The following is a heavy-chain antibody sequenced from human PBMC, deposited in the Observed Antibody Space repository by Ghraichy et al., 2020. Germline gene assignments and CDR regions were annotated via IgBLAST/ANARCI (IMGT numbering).Heavy chain of an antibody. CDR2: INPSGGST. D-gene: IGHD3-9*01. V-gene: IGHV1-46*01. J-gene: IGHJ6*02. CDR1: GYTFTSYY. CDR3: ARDRDYDILTGYYYYYYGMDV. Sequence: ASVKVSCKASGYTFTSYYMHWVRQAPGQGLEWMGIINPSGGSTIYAQKFQGRVTMTRDTSTSTVYMELSSLRSEDTAVYYCARDRDYDILTGYYYYYYGMDVWGQGTTVTVSS.